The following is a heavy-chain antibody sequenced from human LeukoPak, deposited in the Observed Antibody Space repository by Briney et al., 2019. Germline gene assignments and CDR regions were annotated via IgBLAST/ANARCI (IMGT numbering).Heavy chain of an antibody. CDR3: ARDQVLYSGRYFDY. CDR2: INSNTGGT. D-gene: IGHD2-8*01. J-gene: IGHJ4*02. Sequence: ASVKVSCKASGYTFSGYYMHWVRQAPGQGLEWMGRINSNTGGTIYAQKFQGRVTMTRDTSISTAYMEVSRLISDDTAVYYCARDQVLYSGRYFDYWGQGTLVTVSS. V-gene: IGHV1-2*06. CDR1: GYTFSGYY.